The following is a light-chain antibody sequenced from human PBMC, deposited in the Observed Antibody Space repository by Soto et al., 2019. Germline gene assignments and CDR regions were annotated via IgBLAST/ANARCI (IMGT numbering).Light chain of an antibody. J-gene: IGKJ3*01. CDR3: QKYHSAPPFT. V-gene: IGKV1-27*01. CDR2: GAS. CDR1: QVINNY. Sequence: DIPMTQSPSPLSASVGDRVTISCRASQVINNYLAWYQQRPRKGPQLLIYGASNLQSGLPSRFSGSGSGTDFTIAISSVQPDDVATYYCQKYHSAPPFTFGPGTKVHV.